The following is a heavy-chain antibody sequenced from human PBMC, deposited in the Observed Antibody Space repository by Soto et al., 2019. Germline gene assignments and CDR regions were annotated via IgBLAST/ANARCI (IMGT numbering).Heavy chain of an antibody. CDR2: INAGNGNT. V-gene: IGHV1-3*01. Sequence: ASVKVSCKASGYTFTSYAMHWVRQAPGQRLEWMGWINAGNGNTKYSQKFQGRVTITRDTSASTAYMELSSLRSEDTAVYYCARGRRGTIFGVVDYRAQRTPVTVSS. J-gene: IGHJ4*02. CDR1: GYTFTSYA. D-gene: IGHD3-3*01. CDR3: ARGRRGTIFGVVDY.